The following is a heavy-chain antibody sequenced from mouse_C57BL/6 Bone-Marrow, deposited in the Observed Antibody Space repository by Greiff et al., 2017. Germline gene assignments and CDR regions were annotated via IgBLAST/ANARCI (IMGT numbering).Heavy chain of an antibody. J-gene: IGHJ1*03. V-gene: IGHV1-63*01. CDR2: IYPGGGYT. Sequence: QVQLKESGAELVRPGTSVKMSCKASGYTFTNYWIGWAKQRPGHGLEWIGDIYPGGGYTNYNEKFKGKATLTADKSSSTAYMQFSSLTSEDSAIYYCARRPYIYYDYDFWYFDVWGTGTTVTVSS. CDR3: ARRPYIYYDYDFWYFDV. D-gene: IGHD2-4*01. CDR1: GYTFTNYW.